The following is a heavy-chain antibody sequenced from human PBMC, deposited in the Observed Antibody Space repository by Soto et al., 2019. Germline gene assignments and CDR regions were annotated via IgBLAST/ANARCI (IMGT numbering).Heavy chain of an antibody. V-gene: IGHV3-23*01. CDR2: ISGSGGST. CDR1: GLTFSSYA. Sequence: GGSLRLSCAASGLTFSSYAMSWVRQAPGKGLEWVSAISGSGGSTYYADSVKGRFTISRDNSKNTLYLQMNSLRAEDTAVYYCATVTTMTTVTTMGAFDIWGQGTMVTVSS. CDR3: ATVTTMTTVTTMGAFDI. J-gene: IGHJ3*02. D-gene: IGHD4-17*01.